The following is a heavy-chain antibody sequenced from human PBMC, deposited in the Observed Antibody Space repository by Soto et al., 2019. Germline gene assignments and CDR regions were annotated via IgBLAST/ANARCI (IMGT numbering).Heavy chain of an antibody. D-gene: IGHD3-10*01. J-gene: IGHJ6*02. V-gene: IGHV3-7*03. CDR2: IDQVGIEK. Sequence: PGGSLRLSCAASRFNVSKYWMSWVRQAPGKGLEWVANIDQVGIEKYYVDSAPSRFTISRDNADNSLYLQVNSLRAGDTARYFCARDQMARGLYGMDVWGQGTTVTNSS. CDR3: ARDQMARGLYGMDV. CDR1: RFNVSKYW.